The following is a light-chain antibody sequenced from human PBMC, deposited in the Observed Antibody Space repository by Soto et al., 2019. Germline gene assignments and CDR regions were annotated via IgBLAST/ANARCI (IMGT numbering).Light chain of an antibody. Sequence: DAHMTLSPASLSSSVGGRITITCRASQNVRSYLNWYQQKPGKAPNLLIYETSTLQSGVPSRFSGDGYGTDFTLSISSLHPEDFATYYCQQTFSTPRTVGQGTKVDI. CDR2: ETS. J-gene: IGKJ1*01. CDR3: QQTFSTPRT. CDR1: QNVRSY. V-gene: IGKV1-39*01.